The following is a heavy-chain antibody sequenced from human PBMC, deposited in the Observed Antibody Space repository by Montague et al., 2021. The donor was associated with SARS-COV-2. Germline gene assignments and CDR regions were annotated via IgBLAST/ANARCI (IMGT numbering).Heavy chain of an antibody. CDR3: ARDYTNFDAFDI. J-gene: IGHJ3*02. CDR2: ISSSSTYI. D-gene: IGHD2-8*01. CDR1: GFNFISYD. V-gene: IGHV3-21*01. Sequence: SLRLSCAASGFNFISYDMNWVRQAPGKGLEWASSISSSSTYIHYADSVKGRVTISRDNAKNLVFLQMNSLRAEDTAVYYCARDYTNFDAFDIWGQRTTVTVSA.